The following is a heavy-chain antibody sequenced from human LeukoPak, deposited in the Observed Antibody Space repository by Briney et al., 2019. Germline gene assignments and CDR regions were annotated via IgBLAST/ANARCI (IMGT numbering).Heavy chain of an antibody. CDR3: ARGVLWFGESAEYYFDY. CDR2: IYYSGST. D-gene: IGHD3-10*01. V-gene: IGHV4-59*01. J-gene: IGHJ4*02. Sequence: SETLSLTCTVSGGSISSYYWSWIRQPPGKGLEWIGYIYYSGSTNYNPSLKSRVTISVDTSKNQFSLKVSSVTAADTAVYYCARGVLWFGESAEYYFDYWGQGTLVTVSS. CDR1: GGSISSYY.